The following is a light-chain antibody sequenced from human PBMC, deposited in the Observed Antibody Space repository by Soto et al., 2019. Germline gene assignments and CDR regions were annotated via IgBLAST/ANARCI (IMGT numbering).Light chain of an antibody. J-gene: IGLJ2*01. CDR1: SCNIGSNT. CDR3: AAWDDSLNGPVV. V-gene: IGLV1-44*01. Sequence: QSVLTQPPSASGTPGQRVTISCSGSSCNIGSNTVNWYQQLPGTAPKLLIYSNNQWPSGVPDRFSGSKSGTSASLAISGLQSEDEADYYCAAWDDSLNGPVVFGGGTKLTVL. CDR2: SNN.